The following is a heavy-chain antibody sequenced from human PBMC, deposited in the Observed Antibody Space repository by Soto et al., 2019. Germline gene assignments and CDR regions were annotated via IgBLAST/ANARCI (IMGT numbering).Heavy chain of an antibody. CDR3: ARQRYSYGFSVDY. D-gene: IGHD5-18*01. V-gene: IGHV4-59*08. CDR2: IYYSGST. J-gene: IGHJ4*02. Sequence: PSETLSLTCTVSGGSISSYYWSWIRQPPGKGLEWIGYIYYSGSTNYNPSLKSRVTISVDTSKNQFSLKLSSVTAADTAVYYCARQRYSYGFSVDYWGQGTLVTVSS. CDR1: GGSISSYY.